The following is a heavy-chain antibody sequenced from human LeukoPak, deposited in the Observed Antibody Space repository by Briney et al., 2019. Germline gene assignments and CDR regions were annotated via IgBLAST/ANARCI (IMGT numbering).Heavy chain of an antibody. CDR1: GFTFSTYP. V-gene: IGHV3-30*04. CDR3: ANLYSGSPSDAFDV. Sequence: GRSLRLSCAASGFTFSTYPFHWVRQAPGKGLEWVAVISPDRTYTYYADAVKGRFTISRDNSESTLSLQMNSLRGDDTAVYYCANLYSGSPSDAFDVWGQGTMVTVSS. J-gene: IGHJ3*01. CDR2: ISPDRTYT. D-gene: IGHD1-26*01.